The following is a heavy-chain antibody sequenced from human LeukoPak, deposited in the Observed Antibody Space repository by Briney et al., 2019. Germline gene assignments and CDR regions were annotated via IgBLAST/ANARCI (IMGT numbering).Heavy chain of an antibody. J-gene: IGHJ4*02. D-gene: IGHD2-15*01. V-gene: IGHV4-31*03. Sequence: SETLSLTCTVSGGSISSGGYFWSWIRQHPGKGLEWIGYVYYTGNIYYNQSLKSRLIISVDTSKNQFSLKLRSVTTADTAVYYCARENVVITAQGSDYWGQGTLVTVSS. CDR2: VYYTGNI. CDR1: GGSISSGGYF. CDR3: ARENVVITAQGSDY.